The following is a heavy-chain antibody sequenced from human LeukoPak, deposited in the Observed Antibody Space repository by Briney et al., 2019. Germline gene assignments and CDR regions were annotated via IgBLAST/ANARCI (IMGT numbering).Heavy chain of an antibody. D-gene: IGHD2-21*01. J-gene: IGHJ4*02. Sequence: PGGSLRLSCAASGFTFSSYAMTWVRQAPGKGLQWVSTISGSGASTYYADSVKGRFTVSRDNSKNTLYLQMNSLRAEDTAVYYRARDVIGVAAPDYWGQGALVTVSS. CDR2: ISGSGAST. CDR1: GFTFSSYA. V-gene: IGHV3-23*01. CDR3: ARDVIGVAAPDY.